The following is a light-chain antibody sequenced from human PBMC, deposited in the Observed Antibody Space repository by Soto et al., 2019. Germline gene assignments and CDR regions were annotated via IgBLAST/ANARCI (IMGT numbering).Light chain of an antibody. V-gene: IGLV2-14*01. J-gene: IGLJ2*01. CDR3: SSQTGSATMV. CDR1: SSDVGAYNF. Sequence: QSVLTQPASASGSPGQSITISCTGTSSDVGAYNFVSWYQQFPGKAPKLILYEVSNRPSGVSDRFSASKSGNTASLLISGLQAEDEADYYCSSQTGSATMVFGGGTQLTVL. CDR2: EVS.